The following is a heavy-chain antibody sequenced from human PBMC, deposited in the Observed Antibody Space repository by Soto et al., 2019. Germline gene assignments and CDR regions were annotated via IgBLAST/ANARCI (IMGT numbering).Heavy chain of an antibody. CDR3: ARDGVTTVTTHAFDI. Sequence: PSESLSITSTVSGGSISSGGYYWSWIRQRPGKGLEWIGYIYYSGSTYYNPSLKSRVTISVDTSKNQFSLKLSSVTAADTAVYYCARDGVTTVTTHAFDIWGQGTMVTVSS. J-gene: IGHJ3*02. D-gene: IGHD4-17*01. V-gene: IGHV4-31*03. CDR2: IYYSGST. CDR1: GGSISSGGYY.